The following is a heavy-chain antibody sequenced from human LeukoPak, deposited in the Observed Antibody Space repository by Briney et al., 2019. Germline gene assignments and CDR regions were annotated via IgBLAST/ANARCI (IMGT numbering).Heavy chain of an antibody. Sequence: SVKVSCKASGGTFISYAISWVRQAPGKGLEWMGRSIPILGIANYAQKFQGRVTNTTDKSTSTAYMELSSLRSEDTAVYYCAREVPDYYDSSGFDPWGQGTLVTVSS. J-gene: IGHJ5*02. D-gene: IGHD3-22*01. CDR1: GGTFISYA. CDR3: AREVPDYYDSSGFDP. CDR2: SIPILGIA. V-gene: IGHV1-69*04.